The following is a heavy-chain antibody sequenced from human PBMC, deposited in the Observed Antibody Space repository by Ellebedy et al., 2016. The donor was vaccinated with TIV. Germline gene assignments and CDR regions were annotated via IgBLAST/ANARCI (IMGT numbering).Heavy chain of an antibody. D-gene: IGHD6-19*01. Sequence: GESLKISCAASGFTFSDYYMSWIRQAPGKGLEWVSYISSSGSTIYYADSVKGRFTISRDNAKNSLYLQMNSLRDEDTAVYYCARIISSGAYWGQGTLVTVSS. V-gene: IGHV3-11*04. CDR2: ISSSGSTI. J-gene: IGHJ4*02. CDR1: GFTFSDYY. CDR3: ARIISSGAY.